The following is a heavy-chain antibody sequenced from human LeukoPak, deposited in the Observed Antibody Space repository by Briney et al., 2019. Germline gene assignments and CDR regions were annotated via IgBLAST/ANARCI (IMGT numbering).Heavy chain of an antibody. CDR2: ISSSGSTK. J-gene: IGHJ4*02. V-gene: IGHV3-48*03. Sequence: GGSLRLSCAASGFTFSSYEMNWVRQAPGKGLGWVSHISSSGSTKAYADSVKGRFTISRDNAKNSLYLQMNSLRAEDTAVYYCARADWDTAMIDYWGQGTLVTVSS. CDR3: ARADWDTAMIDY. CDR1: GFTFSSYE. D-gene: IGHD5-18*01.